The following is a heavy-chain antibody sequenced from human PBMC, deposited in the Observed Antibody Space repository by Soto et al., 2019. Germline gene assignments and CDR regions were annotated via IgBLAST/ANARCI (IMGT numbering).Heavy chain of an antibody. CDR1: GFTFSSYA. D-gene: IGHD2-2*01. CDR2: ISYDGSNK. V-gene: IGHV3-30-3*01. J-gene: IGHJ4*02. CDR3: VSRYCSTTSCFLY. Sequence: HPGGSLRLSCAASGFTFSSYAMHWVRQAPGKGLEWVAVISYDGSNKYYADSVKGRFTISRDNAKNTLYLQMSSLRAEDTAVYYCVSRYCSTTSCFLYWGQGTLVTVS.